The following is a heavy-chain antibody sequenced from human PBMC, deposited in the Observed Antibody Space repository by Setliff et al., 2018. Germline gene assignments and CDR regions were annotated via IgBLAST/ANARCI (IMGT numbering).Heavy chain of an antibody. V-gene: IGHV4-39*07. Sequence: SETLSLTCTVSGGSISSSSYYWGWIRQPPGKGLEWIGGIYYSGSTYYNPSLKSRVTISVDTSKNQFSLKLNSVTAADTAGYYCARDPGFSRIEGWGNWFDPWGQGVLVTVSS. CDR3: ARDPGFSRIEGWGNWFDP. CDR1: GGSISSSSYY. J-gene: IGHJ5*02. D-gene: IGHD2-15*01. CDR2: IYYSGST.